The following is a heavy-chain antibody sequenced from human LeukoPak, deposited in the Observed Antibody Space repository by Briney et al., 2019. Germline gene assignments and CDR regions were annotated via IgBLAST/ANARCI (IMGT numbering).Heavy chain of an antibody. CDR2: ITAIAGDT. J-gene: IGHJ6*02. CDR1: GFTFSSYA. V-gene: IGHV3-23*01. CDR3: ARRPEYDLWSGYLLGMDV. D-gene: IGHD3-3*01. Sequence: GGSLRLSCGTSGFTFSSYAMSWVRQAPGKGLEWVSLITAIAGDTYYADSVKGRFTISRDNSKNTLYLQMNSLRAEDTAVYYCARRPEYDLWSGYLLGMDVWGQGTTVTVSS.